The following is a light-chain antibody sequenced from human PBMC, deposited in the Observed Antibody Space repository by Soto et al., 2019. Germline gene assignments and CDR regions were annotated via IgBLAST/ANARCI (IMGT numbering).Light chain of an antibody. V-gene: IGKV1-5*01. CDR2: DAS. J-gene: IGKJ5*01. CDR1: QSISSW. Sequence: GDRVTIACRASQSISSWLAWYQQKPGKAPKLLIYDASSLESGVPSRFSGSGSGTEFTLTISSLQPDDFATYYCQQYNSYSITFGQGTRLEIK. CDR3: QQYNSYSIT.